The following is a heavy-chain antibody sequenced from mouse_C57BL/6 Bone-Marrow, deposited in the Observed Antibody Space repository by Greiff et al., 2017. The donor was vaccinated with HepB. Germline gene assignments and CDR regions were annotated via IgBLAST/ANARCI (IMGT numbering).Heavy chain of an antibody. J-gene: IGHJ4*01. D-gene: IGHD1-1*01. CDR1: GYAFSSSW. V-gene: IGHV1-82*01. CDR2: IYPGDGDT. Sequence: QVQLQQSGPELVKPGASVKISCKASGYAFSSSWMNWVKQRPGKGLEWIGRIYPGDGDTNYNGKFKGKATLTAAKSSSTAYMQLSSLTSEDSAVYFCARTIYYYGSSYLYYAMDYWGQGTSVTVSS. CDR3: ARTIYYYGSSYLYYAMDY.